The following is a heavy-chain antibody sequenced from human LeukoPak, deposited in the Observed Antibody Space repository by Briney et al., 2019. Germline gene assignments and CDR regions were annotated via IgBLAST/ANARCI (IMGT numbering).Heavy chain of an antibody. V-gene: IGHV3-49*04. J-gene: IGHJ4*02. CDR3: TRDPGMGATEPFDY. CDR2: IRSKAYGGTT. Sequence: GGSLRLSCAVSGFTFSNCGMSWVRQAPGKGLEWVGFIRSKAYGGTTEYAASVKGRFTISRDDSKSIAYLQMNSLKTEDTAVYYCTRDPGMGATEPFDYWGQGTLVTVSS. D-gene: IGHD1-26*01. CDR1: GFTFSNCG.